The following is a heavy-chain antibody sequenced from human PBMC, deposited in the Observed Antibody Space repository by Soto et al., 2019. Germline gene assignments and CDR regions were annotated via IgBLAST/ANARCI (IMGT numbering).Heavy chain of an antibody. J-gene: IGHJ3*02. Sequence: QVQLVQSGAEVKKPGASVKVSCKASSYTFTSYGISWVRQAPGQGLEWMGWISAYNGNTNYAQKLQGRVTMTTDTSTSTAYMELRSLRSDDTAVYYCARGRERGPTVTYGDDAFDIWGQGTMVTVSS. D-gene: IGHD4-17*01. CDR1: SYTFTSYG. V-gene: IGHV1-18*04. CDR2: ISAYNGNT. CDR3: ARGRERGPTVTYGDDAFDI.